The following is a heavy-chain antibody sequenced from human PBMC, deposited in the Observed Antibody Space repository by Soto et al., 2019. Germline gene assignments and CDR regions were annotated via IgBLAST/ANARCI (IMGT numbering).Heavy chain of an antibody. J-gene: IGHJ4*02. Sequence: SETLSLTCAVYGGSSSGYYWSWIRPPPGKGLEWIGEINHSGSTNYNPSLKSRVTISVDTSKNQFSLKLSSVTAADTAVYYCARGKGYRVNYFDYWGQGTLVTVSS. CDR3: ARGKGYRVNYFDY. V-gene: IGHV4-34*01. D-gene: IGHD5-12*01. CDR2: INHSGST. CDR1: GGSSSGYY.